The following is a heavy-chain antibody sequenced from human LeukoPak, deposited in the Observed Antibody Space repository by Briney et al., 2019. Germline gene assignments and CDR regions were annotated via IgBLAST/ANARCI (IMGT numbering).Heavy chain of an antibody. D-gene: IGHD4-17*01. CDR1: GFTFDAYA. CDR3: AKGDYGAYDAHHHHYYGMAV. J-gene: IGHJ6*02. CDR2: ISGNSGSI. Sequence: PGRCLRLSCAAAGFTFDAYAMDWVRQAPGKGMEWVSGISGNSGSIGYADSVEGRFTISRDKAKNSLYLEVSSLRAKGRALSHCAKGDYGAYDAHHHHYYGMAVWGQGPTVTVSS. V-gene: IGHV3-9*01.